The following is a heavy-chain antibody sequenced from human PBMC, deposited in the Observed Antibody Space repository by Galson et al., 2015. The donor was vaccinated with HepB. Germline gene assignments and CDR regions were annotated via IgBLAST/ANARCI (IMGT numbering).Heavy chain of an antibody. CDR3: AKDRDYGDYGGLDS. CDR2: ISWDGSI. Sequence: SLRLSCAASGFTFHDYTMHWVRQAPGKGLEWVSLISWDGSIYYGDSVKGRFTISRDNSKNSLYLQMNSLKTEDSALYFCAKDRDYGDYGGLDSWGQGTLVTVSS. CDR1: GFTFHDYT. V-gene: IGHV3-43*01. J-gene: IGHJ4*02. D-gene: IGHD4-17*01.